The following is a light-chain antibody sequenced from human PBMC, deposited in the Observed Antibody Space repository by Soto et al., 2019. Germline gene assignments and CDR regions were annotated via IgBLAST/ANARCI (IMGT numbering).Light chain of an antibody. Sequence: ESVLTQSPGTLSLSPGERATLSCRAIQSVSSNYLAWYQQKPGQAPRLLIYGASSRATGIPDRFSGSGSGTDFTLTISRLEPEDFAMYYCHQYGTSPPVTFGQGTRLEIK. J-gene: IGKJ5*01. CDR1: QSVSSNY. CDR2: GAS. CDR3: HQYGTSPPVT. V-gene: IGKV3-20*01.